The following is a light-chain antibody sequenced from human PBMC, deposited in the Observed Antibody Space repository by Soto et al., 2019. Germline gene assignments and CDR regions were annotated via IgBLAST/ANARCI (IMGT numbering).Light chain of an antibody. CDR3: QQYDRSPLT. CDR2: GAF. Sequence: EIVLTQSPGTLSLSPGERAILSCRASQSVSSDYLAWYQQRPGQAPRRLIFGAFSAATGIPDRFSGSGSGTDFTLTISRLEPEDFAVYYCQQYDRSPLTFGGGTKVEIK. J-gene: IGKJ4*01. CDR1: QSVSSDY. V-gene: IGKV3-20*01.